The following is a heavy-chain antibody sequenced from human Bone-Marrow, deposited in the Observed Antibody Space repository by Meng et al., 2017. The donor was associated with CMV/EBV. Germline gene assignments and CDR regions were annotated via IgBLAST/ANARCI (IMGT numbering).Heavy chain of an antibody. CDR3: ARAFGGAGWLDP. Sequence: GGSLRLSCAASGFTASSNYMSWVRQAPGKGLEWVSVIYSGGSTYYADSVKGRFTISRDNSKNTMYLQMNSLRGEDTAVYYCARAFGGAGWLDPWGQGTLVTVSS. D-gene: IGHD3-16*01. CDR1: GFTASSNY. CDR2: IYSGGST. V-gene: IGHV3-53*01. J-gene: IGHJ5*02.